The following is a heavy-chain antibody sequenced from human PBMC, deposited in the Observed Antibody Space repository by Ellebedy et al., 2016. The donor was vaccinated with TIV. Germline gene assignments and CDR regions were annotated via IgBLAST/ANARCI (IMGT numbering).Heavy chain of an antibody. CDR3: ARDLDKSSGWYGGAAY. CDR2: ISHDGSSQ. Sequence: GESLKISCAASGFTFSSYWMSWVRQAPGKGLEWVAVISHDGSSQYYADSVKGRFTVSRDNSMTTVYLEMNSLRAEDTAVYYCARDLDKSSGWYGGAAYWGQGTLVTVSS. CDR1: GFTFSSYW. J-gene: IGHJ4*02. V-gene: IGHV3-30-3*01. D-gene: IGHD6-19*01.